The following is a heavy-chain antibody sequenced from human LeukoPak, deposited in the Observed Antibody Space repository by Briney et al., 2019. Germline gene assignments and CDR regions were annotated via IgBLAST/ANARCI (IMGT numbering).Heavy chain of an antibody. J-gene: IGHJ4*02. CDR3: AKRGDTGYDFSFDS. D-gene: IGHD5-12*01. CDR2: MRYDGNFE. CDR1: GFTFSTYV. V-gene: IGHV3-30*02. Sequence: GGSLSLSCAPSGFTFSTYVMHWVRHAPGKGLVWVALMRYDGNFEGYVDSVKGRFTISRDNSKKTLYLQMKSLIPEDTAVYYCAKRGDTGYDFSFDSWGQGTLVIVSS.